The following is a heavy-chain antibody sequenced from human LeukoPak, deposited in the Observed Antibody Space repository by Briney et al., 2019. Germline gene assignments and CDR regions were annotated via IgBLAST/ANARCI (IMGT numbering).Heavy chain of an antibody. CDR2: IGTDGADSGGI. CDR1: GFTFNNYA. J-gene: IGHJ3*02. CDR3: ARGGGGNGNDAFDI. Sequence: GGSLRLSCAASGFTFNNYAMIWVRQAPGKGLEWVSVIGTDGADSGGIKYADSVKGRFTVSRDNSKNTLYLQMNSLRDDDTAVYYCARGGGGNGNDAFDIWGQGTMVTVSS. D-gene: IGHD4-23*01. V-gene: IGHV3-23*01.